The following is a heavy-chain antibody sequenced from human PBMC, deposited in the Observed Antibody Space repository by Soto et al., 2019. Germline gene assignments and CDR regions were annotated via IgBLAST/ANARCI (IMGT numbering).Heavy chain of an antibody. V-gene: IGHV1-18*01. CDR2: ISAYNGNT. CDR3: ASGQLWFGGLLVPLSYYYYGMDV. Sequence: ASVKVSCKASGYTFTSYGISWVRQAPGQGLEWMGWISAYNGNTNYAQKLQGRVTMTTDTSTSTAYMELRSLRSDDTAVYYCASGQLWFGGLLVPLSYYYYGMDVWGQGTTVTVSS. J-gene: IGHJ6*02. CDR1: GYTFTSYG. D-gene: IGHD3-10*01.